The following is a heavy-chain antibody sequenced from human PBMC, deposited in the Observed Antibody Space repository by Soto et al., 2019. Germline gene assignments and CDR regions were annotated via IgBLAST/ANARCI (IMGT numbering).Heavy chain of an antibody. V-gene: IGHV4-34*01. D-gene: IGHD3-10*01. CDR1: GGSFSGYY. CDR3: ASALLLWFGELSIEGDAFDI. Sequence: QVQLQQWGAGLLKPSETLSLTCAVYGGSFSGYYWSWIRQPPGKGLEWIGEINHSGSTNYNPSLKSRVTISVDPSKNQFSLKLSSVTAADTAVYYCASALLLWFGELSIEGDAFDIWGQGTMVTVSS. CDR2: INHSGST. J-gene: IGHJ3*02.